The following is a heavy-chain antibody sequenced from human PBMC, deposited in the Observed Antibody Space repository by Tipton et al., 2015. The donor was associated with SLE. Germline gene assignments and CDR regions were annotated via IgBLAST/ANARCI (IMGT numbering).Heavy chain of an antibody. Sequence: EASGFTFSDFYMVWIRQAPGKGLEWISYITSSGSSMSHADSVKGRFIISRDNAKNSLYLEMNSLRVEDTAVYYCARGIATGAIFGVVPLFWGQGRMVSVSS. V-gene: IGHV3-11*01. J-gene: IGHJ3*01. CDR2: ITSSGSSM. CDR1: GFTFSDFY. D-gene: IGHD3-3*01. CDR3: ARGIATGAIFGVVPLF.